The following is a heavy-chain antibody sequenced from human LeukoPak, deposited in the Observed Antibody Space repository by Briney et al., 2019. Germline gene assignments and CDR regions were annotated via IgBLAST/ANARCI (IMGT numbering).Heavy chain of an antibody. V-gene: IGHV3-30-3*01. CDR1: GFTFSSYA. J-gene: IGHJ4*02. CDR3: ATPRYKDFWSGYDLGYFDY. D-gene: IGHD3-3*01. Sequence: PGGSLRLSCAASGFTFSSYAMHWVRQALGKWLEWVAVISYDGSNKYYADSVKGRFTISRDNSKNTLYLQMNSLRAEDTAVYYCATPRYKDFWSGYDLGYFDYWGQGTLVTVSS. CDR2: ISYDGSNK.